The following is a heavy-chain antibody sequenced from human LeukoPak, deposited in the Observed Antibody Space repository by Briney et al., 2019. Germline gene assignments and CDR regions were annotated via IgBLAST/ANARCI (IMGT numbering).Heavy chain of an antibody. CDR1: GYTFTGYY. CDR3: ARRIAAAGMYYFDY. J-gene: IGHJ4*02. D-gene: IGHD6-13*01. V-gene: IGHV1-2*02. Sequence: ASVKVSCKASGYTFTGYYVHWVRQAPGQGLEWMGWINPNSGGTNYAQKFQGRVTMTRDTSISTAYMELSGLRSDDTAVYYCARRIAAAGMYYFDYWGQGTLVTVSS. CDR2: INPNSGGT.